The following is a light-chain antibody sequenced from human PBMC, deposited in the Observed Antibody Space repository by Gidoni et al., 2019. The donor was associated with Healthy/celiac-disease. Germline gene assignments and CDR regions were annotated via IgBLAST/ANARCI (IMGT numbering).Light chain of an antibody. V-gene: IGKV1-5*03. J-gene: IGKJ1*01. CDR3: QQYNSYPT. CDR1: QSISSW. Sequence: DIQMTQSPSTLSASVGDRVTITCRASQSISSWLAWYQQKPGKAPKLLIYKASSLESGVPSRFSGSGSGTEFTLTISSLQPDDFETYYCQQYNSYPTFXXXTKVEIK. CDR2: KAS.